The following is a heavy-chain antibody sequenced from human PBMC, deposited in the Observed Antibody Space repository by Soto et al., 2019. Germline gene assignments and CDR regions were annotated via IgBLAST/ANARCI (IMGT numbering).Heavy chain of an antibody. CDR3: AKSGPSNYFNF. V-gene: IGHV3-23*01. J-gene: IGHJ4*02. Sequence: GASLRLSCAASGFTFSTFAMKWVRQAPGKGLEWVSGITGGSGFTFYADSVKGRFTISRVDSVNTLVLQMSILSAVNTAKYYCAKSGPSNYFNFWGQGTLVTVSS. CDR2: ITGGSGFT. CDR1: GFTFSTFA.